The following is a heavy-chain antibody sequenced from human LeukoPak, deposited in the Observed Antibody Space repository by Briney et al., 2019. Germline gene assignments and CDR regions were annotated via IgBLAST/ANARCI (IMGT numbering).Heavy chain of an antibody. V-gene: IGHV3-23*01. CDR1: GFTFSSYA. D-gene: IGHD3-10*01. J-gene: IGHJ6*02. CDR2: TSGSGGST. CDR3: AKGFDYYYYGMDV. Sequence: PGGSLRLSCAAPGFTFSSYAMSWVRQAPGKGLEWVSATSGSGGSTYYADSVKGRFTISRDNSKNTLYLQMNSLRAEDTAVYYCAKGFDYYYYGMDVWGQGTTVTVSS.